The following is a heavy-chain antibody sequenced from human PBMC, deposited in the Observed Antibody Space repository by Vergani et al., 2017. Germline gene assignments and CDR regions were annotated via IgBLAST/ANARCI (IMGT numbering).Heavy chain of an antibody. V-gene: IGHV1-2*02. J-gene: IGHJ4*02. CDR2: INPNSGGK. D-gene: IGHD2-2*01. Sequence: QVQLVQSGAAVKKPGASVKVSCKASGYTFTGYYMHWVRQAPGQGLEWMGWINPNSGGKNYAQKFQGRVTMTRDTSISTSYMELSRLRSDDTAVYYCARRCIRGSGTPAGPCYWGQGTLVTVSS. CDR3: ARRCIRGSGTPAGPCY. CDR1: GYTFTGYY.